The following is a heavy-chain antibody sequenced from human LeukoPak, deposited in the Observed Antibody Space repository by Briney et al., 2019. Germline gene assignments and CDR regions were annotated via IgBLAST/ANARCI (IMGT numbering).Heavy chain of an antibody. Sequence: GGSLRISCAASGFTFSSYGMHWVRQAPGKGLEWVAVIWYDGSNKYYADSVKGRFTISRDNSKNTLYLQMNSLRAEDTAVYYCAREDSSVYYYYGMDVWGQGTTVTVSS. CDR1: GFTFSSYG. CDR2: IWYDGSNK. CDR3: AREDSSVYYYYGMDV. J-gene: IGHJ6*02. V-gene: IGHV3-33*01. D-gene: IGHD6-19*01.